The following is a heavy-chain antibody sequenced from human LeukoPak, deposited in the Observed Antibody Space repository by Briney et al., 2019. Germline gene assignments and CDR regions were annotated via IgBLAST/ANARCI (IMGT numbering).Heavy chain of an antibody. D-gene: IGHD3-22*01. V-gene: IGHV1-46*01. Sequence: ASVKVSCKASGYTFTSYYMHWVRQAPGQGLEWMGIINPSGGCTSYAQKFQGRVTMTRDTSTSTVYMELSSLRSEDTAVYYCAREYYYDSSGYPIDYWGQGTLVTVSS. CDR2: INPSGGCT. CDR1: GYTFTSYY. J-gene: IGHJ4*02. CDR3: AREYYYDSSGYPIDY.